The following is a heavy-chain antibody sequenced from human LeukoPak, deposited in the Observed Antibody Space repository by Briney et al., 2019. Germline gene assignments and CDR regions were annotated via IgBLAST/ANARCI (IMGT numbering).Heavy chain of an antibody. V-gene: IGHV3-7*01. D-gene: IGHD4-23*01. CDR2: INKDGSNK. Sequence: GGPLRLSCAASGFTFNLYWMTGGRQAPGKGLGSVAYINKDGSNKYYVDSVKGRLTVSRDNAKNSLYLQMHSLRAEDTAVYYCARDAGYGGNSDYWGQGTLVTVSS. CDR1: GFTFNLYW. CDR3: ARDAGYGGNSDY. J-gene: IGHJ4*02.